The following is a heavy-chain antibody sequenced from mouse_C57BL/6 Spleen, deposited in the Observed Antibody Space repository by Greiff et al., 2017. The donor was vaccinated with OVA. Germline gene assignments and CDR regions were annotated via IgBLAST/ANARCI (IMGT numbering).Heavy chain of an antibody. V-gene: IGHV1-61*01. CDR3: ARGDSAGYAAWFAY. CDR1: GYTFTSYW. CDR2: IYPSDSET. Sequence: QVQLQQPGAELVRPGSSVKLSCKASGYTFTSYWMDWVKQRPGQGLEWIGNIYPSDSETHYNQKFKDKATLTVDKSSSTAYMQLSSLTSEDSAVYYCARGDSAGYAAWFAYWGQGTLVTVSA. J-gene: IGHJ3*01. D-gene: IGHD3-2*02.